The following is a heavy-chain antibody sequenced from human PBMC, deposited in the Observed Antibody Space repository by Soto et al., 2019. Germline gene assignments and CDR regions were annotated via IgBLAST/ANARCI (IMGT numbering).Heavy chain of an antibody. Sequence: ASVKVSCKASGYTFTSYAMHWVRQAPGQRLEWMGWINAGNGNTKYSQKFQGRVTITRDTSASTAYMELSSLRSEDTAVYYCATNSPYSSGWYQFDYWGQGTLVTVSS. J-gene: IGHJ4*02. D-gene: IGHD6-19*01. CDR2: INAGNGNT. CDR3: ATNSPYSSGWYQFDY. V-gene: IGHV1-3*01. CDR1: GYTFTSYA.